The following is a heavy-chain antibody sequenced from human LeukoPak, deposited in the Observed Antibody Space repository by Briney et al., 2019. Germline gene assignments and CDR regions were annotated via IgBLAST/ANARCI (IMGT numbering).Heavy chain of an antibody. D-gene: IGHD3-3*01. J-gene: IGHJ4*02. Sequence: SETLSLTCTVSGGSISSYYWSWIRQPPGKGLEWIGYIYYSGSTNYNPSLKSRVTISVDTSKNQFSLKLSSVTAADTAVYYCARGSFWFGYWGQGTLVTVSS. CDR3: ARGSFWFGY. V-gene: IGHV4-59*01. CDR2: IYYSGST. CDR1: GGSISSYY.